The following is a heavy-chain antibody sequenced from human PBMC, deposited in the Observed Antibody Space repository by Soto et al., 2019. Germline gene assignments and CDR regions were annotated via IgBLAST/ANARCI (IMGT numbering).Heavy chain of an antibody. CDR1: QFTFGSYN. Sequence: GGSLRLSCAASQFTFGSYNMNWVRQAPGKGLEWVSYISSYSDIIYYAGSVKGRFTISRDNAKNSLYLQMSRLRDDDTAVYYCARDPNNSRGAYYFDYWGQGTLVTVSS. J-gene: IGHJ4*02. CDR2: ISSYSDII. V-gene: IGHV3-48*02. CDR3: ARDPNNSRGAYYFDY. D-gene: IGHD3-22*01.